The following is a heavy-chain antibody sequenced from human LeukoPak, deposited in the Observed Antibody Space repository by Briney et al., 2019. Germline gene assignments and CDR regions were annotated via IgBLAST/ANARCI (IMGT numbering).Heavy chain of an antibody. D-gene: IGHD3-22*01. CDR1: GYTFTTYG. CDR2: ISPYNDNT. Sequence: ASVKVSCKASGYTFTTYGISWVRQAPGQGLEWMGWISPYNDNTEYAQKFQGRVTMTRDTSISTAYMELSRLRSDDTAVYYCARTDYYDSSGYYYAPGGFDYWGQGTLVTVSS. CDR3: ARTDYYDSSGYYYAPGGFDY. V-gene: IGHV1-18*01. J-gene: IGHJ4*02.